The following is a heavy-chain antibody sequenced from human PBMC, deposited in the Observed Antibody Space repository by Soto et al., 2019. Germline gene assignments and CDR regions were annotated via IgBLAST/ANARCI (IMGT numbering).Heavy chain of an antibody. J-gene: IGHJ4*02. V-gene: IGHV4-30-2*01. CDR1: GGSISSGGYS. CDR2: IYHSGST. Sequence: SETLSLTCAVSGGSISSGGYSWSWIRQPPGKGLEWIGYIYHSGSTYYNPSLKSRVTISVDRSKNQFSLKLSSVTAADTAVYYCASSAAGTGSEFGYWGQGTLVTVS. CDR3: ASSAAGTGSEFGY. D-gene: IGHD6-13*01.